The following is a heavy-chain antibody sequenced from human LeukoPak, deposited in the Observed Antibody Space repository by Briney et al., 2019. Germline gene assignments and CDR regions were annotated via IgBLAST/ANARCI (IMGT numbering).Heavy chain of an antibody. V-gene: IGHV1-2*02. CDR3: ARDRYGDGFAHFDY. Sequence: GASVKVSCKASGYTFTSYAMHWVRQAPGQGLEWMGWITPSGGTNYPQKFQGRVAITRDTSITTAYMDLSRLTSDDTAVYYCARDRYGDGFAHFDYWGQGAPVTLSS. CDR1: GYTFTSYA. D-gene: IGHD5-24*01. CDR2: ITPSGGT. J-gene: IGHJ4*02.